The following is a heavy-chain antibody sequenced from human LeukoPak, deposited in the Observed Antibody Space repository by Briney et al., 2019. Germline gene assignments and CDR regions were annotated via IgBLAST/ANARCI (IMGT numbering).Heavy chain of an antibody. CDR1: GYSFISYD. CDR2: ISADNGNT. CDR3: ARDGYSGYVGH. V-gene: IGHV1-18*01. Sequence: ASVKVSCKASGYSFISYDINWVRQAPGQGLEWMGWISADNGNTKYAQKVQGRVTMTRDTSTSTVYMELSSLRSEDTAVYYCARDGYSGYVGHWGQGTLVTVSS. J-gene: IGHJ4*02. D-gene: IGHD5-12*01.